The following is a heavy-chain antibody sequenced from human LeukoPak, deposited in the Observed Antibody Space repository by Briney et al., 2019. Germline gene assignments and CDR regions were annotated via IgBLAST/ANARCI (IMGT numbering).Heavy chain of an antibody. J-gene: IGHJ6*02. Sequence: SVKVSCKASGGTFSSYAISWVRQAPGQGLEWMEGIIPIFGTANYAQKFQGGVTITADESTSTAYMELSSLRSEDTAVYYCARLPEPGARYYYGMDVWGQGTTVTVSS. D-gene: IGHD1-14*01. CDR2: IIPIFGTA. CDR1: GGTFSSYA. V-gene: IGHV1-69*13. CDR3: ARLPEPGARYYYGMDV.